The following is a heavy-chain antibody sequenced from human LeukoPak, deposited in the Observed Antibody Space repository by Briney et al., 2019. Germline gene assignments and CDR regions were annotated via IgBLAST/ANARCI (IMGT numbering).Heavy chain of an antibody. D-gene: IGHD2-15*01. CDR3: ARVGDCSVDSNCYHFADWFDP. J-gene: IGHJ5*02. V-gene: IGHV4-39*07. CDR2: FFYSGST. Sequence: SETLSLTCTVSGGSISSRPYCWGWIRQPPGTGLEWLGSFFYSGSTNYKPSLKSRVTISVDTSKNQFSLKLSSVTAADTAVYYCARVGDCSVDSNCYHFADWFDPWGQGTLVTVSS. CDR1: GGSISSRPYC.